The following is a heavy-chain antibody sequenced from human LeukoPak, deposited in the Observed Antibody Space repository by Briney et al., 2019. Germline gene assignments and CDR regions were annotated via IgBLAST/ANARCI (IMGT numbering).Heavy chain of an antibody. CDR1: GGSFSGYY. Sequence: SETLSLTCAVYGGSFSGYYWSWIRQPPGKGLEWIGEINHSGSTNYNPSLKSRVTISVDTSKNQFSLELSSVTAADTAVYYCARGTVYYGSGTSRYWGQGTLVTVSS. CDR2: INHSGST. D-gene: IGHD3-10*01. CDR3: ARGTVYYGSGTSRY. J-gene: IGHJ4*02. V-gene: IGHV4-34*01.